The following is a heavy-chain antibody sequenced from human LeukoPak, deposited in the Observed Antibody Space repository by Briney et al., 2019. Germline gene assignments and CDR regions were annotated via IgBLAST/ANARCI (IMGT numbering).Heavy chain of an antibody. CDR1: GFTFSSYA. D-gene: IGHD2-2*01. J-gene: IGHJ6*04. Sequence: PGRSLRLSCAASGFTFSSYAMHWVRQAPGKGLEGVAVISYDGSNKYYADSVKGRFTISRDNSKNTLYLQMNSLRAEDTAVYYCAREVDCSSTSCYWGMDAWGKGTTVTVSS. CDR3: AREVDCSSTSCYWGMDA. CDR2: ISYDGSNK. V-gene: IGHV3-30*04.